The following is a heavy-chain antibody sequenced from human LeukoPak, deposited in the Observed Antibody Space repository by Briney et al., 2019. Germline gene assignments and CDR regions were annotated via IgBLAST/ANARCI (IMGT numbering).Heavy chain of an antibody. V-gene: IGHV3-23*01. CDR2: ISGSGGST. CDR3: ARPSHCSSTSCYTGRRWYGMDV. J-gene: IGHJ6*02. CDR1: GFTFNNYA. Sequence: GGSLRLSCAASGFTFNNYAMSWVRQAPGKGSEWLSAISGSGGSTTDADSGKGRFTTSRDNSKNTLYLQMNSLRAEDTAVYYCARPSHCSSTSCYTGRRWYGMDVWGQGTTVTVSS. D-gene: IGHD2-2*02.